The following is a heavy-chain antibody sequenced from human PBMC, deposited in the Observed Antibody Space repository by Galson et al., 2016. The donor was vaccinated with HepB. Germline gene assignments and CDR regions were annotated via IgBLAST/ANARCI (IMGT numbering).Heavy chain of an antibody. D-gene: IGHD4-23*01. J-gene: IGHJ4*02. Sequence: SLRLSCAASGFDFSSYGMHWVRQGPGKGPEWMGVIWYDGSNKYYADSVKGRFTMSRDNSKNTLYLQMNSLTAEDTAVYYCAGDWGGNSAVYWGQGPLVIVSS. CDR2: IWYDGSNK. CDR1: GFDFSSYG. CDR3: AGDWGGNSAVY. V-gene: IGHV3-33*01.